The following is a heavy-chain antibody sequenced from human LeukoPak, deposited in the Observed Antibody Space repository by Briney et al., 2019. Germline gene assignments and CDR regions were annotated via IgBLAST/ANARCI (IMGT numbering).Heavy chain of an antibody. J-gene: IGHJ5*02. Sequence: ASVKVSCKAAGYRFTSYGISWGRQAPGQGLEWMGWISAYNGNTNYAQKLQGRGTMTTDTSTSTAYMELRSLRSDDTAVYYCARARGITIFGVVNNAKYNWFDPWGQGTLVTVSS. V-gene: IGHV1-18*01. D-gene: IGHD3-3*01. CDR1: GYRFTSYG. CDR3: ARARGITIFGVVNNAKYNWFDP. CDR2: ISAYNGNT.